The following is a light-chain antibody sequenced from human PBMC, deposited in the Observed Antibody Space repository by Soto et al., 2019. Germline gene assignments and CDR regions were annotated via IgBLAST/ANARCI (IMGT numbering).Light chain of an antibody. Sequence: DIVLTQSPGTLSSSPGERATISCRASQSVSSSFFAWYQQKHGQATRLLIYGASSRTTGIPDRFSGSGSGTEFTLTISRLEPEDFAVYYCQQYDTSPLTFGQGTKVEI. CDR3: QQYDTSPLT. J-gene: IGKJ1*01. CDR2: GAS. V-gene: IGKV3-20*01. CDR1: QSVSSSF.